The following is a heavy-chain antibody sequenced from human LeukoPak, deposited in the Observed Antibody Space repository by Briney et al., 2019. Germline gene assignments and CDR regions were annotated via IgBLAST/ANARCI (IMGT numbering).Heavy chain of an antibody. CDR2: IWYDGSNK. V-gene: IGHV3-33*01. D-gene: IGHD6-25*01. CDR1: GFTFRSHA. CDR3: ARDGQRLALYAIDV. J-gene: IGHJ6*02. Sequence: GTSLRLSCATSGFTFRSHAMHWVRQSPGKGLEWVAQIWYDGSNKYYADSVKGRFSVSRDNSKNTLYLQMNSLRVEDTAVYYCARDGQRLALYAIDVWGQGTTITVSS.